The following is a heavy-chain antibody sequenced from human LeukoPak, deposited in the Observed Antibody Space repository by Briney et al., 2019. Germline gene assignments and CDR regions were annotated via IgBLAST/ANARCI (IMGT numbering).Heavy chain of an antibody. CDR2: IKQDGSEK. D-gene: IGHD3-22*01. Sequence: PGGSLRLSCAASGFTFSTYWMSWVRQAPGKGLEWVANIKQDGSEKYYVDSVKGRFTISRDNAKSSLYLQMNSLRAEDTAVYYCARVNYDSAGYRGIDYWGRGTLVTVSS. CDR3: ARVNYDSAGYRGIDY. V-gene: IGHV3-7*01. J-gene: IGHJ4*02. CDR1: GFTFSTYW.